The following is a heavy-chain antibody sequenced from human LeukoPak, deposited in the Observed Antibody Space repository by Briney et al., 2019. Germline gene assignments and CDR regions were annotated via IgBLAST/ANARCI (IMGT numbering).Heavy chain of an antibody. CDR3: ARAPVNGSGSYPDNWFDP. D-gene: IGHD3-10*01. V-gene: IGHV4-34*01. Sequence: SETLSLTCAVYGGSFSGYYWSWIRQPPGKGLEWIGEINHSGSTNYNPSLKSRVTISVDTSKNQFSLRLSSVTAADTAVYYCARAPVNGSGSYPDNWFDPCGQGTLVTVSS. CDR2: INHSGST. J-gene: IGHJ5*02. CDR1: GGSFSGYY.